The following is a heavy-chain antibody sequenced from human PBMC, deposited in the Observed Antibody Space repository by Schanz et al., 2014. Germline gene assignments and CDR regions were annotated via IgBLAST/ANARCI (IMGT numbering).Heavy chain of an antibody. CDR1: GGSISSFK. Sequence: QVQLQESGPGLVKPSETLSLTCTVSGGSISSFKWSWIRQPPGKGLEYIGYIYSSGSTNYNPSLESQVTMSVDTSKNQFSLKLSSVTAADTAVYYCAREWSSFDYWGQGTLVTVSS. D-gene: IGHD2-8*01. CDR2: IYSSGST. J-gene: IGHJ4*02. V-gene: IGHV4-59*01. CDR3: AREWSSFDY.